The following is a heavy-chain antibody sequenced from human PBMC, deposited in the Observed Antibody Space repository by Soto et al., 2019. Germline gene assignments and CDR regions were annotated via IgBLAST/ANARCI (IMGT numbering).Heavy chain of an antibody. CDR3: AKDILRDQLDWGMDV. CDR2: ISYDGRRK. D-gene: IGHD3-9*01. CDR1: GFIFSGYG. V-gene: IGHV3-30*18. J-gene: IGHJ6*02. Sequence: QVQLVESGGGVVQPGGSLRLSCSGSGFIFSGYGMHWVRQPPGKGLEWVAVISYDGRRKYYEDSVKGRFTVSRDNSQNTVYLEMNSLRVEDSAIYYCAKDILRDQLDWGMDVWCQGTTVTVSS.